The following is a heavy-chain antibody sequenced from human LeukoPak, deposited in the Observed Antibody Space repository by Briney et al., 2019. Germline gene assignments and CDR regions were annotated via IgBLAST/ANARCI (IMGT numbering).Heavy chain of an antibody. J-gene: IGHJ4*02. V-gene: IGHV3-23*01. D-gene: IGHD2/OR15-2a*01. CDR2: ISVSGDNT. Sequence: GGSLRLSCAASGFTFSSYAMNGVRQAPGKGLEWGSAISVSGDNTYYADSVKGRFNISRDNFKNTLYLKMNSLRAEDTAVYYCAKVPKLYEDYWGQGTLVTVSS. CDR3: AKVPKLYEDY. CDR1: GFTFSSYA.